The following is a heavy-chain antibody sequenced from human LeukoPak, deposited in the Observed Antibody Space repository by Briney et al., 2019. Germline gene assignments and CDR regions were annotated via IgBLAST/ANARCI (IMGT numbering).Heavy chain of an antibody. V-gene: IGHV4-4*07. D-gene: IGHD4-11*01. CDR2: IYSSGST. Sequence: SETLSFTCTVSGGSISSYYWNWIRQPAGKGLEWIGRIYSSGSTNYHPSLKSRVTISVDTSKNQFSLKLSSVTAADTAVYYCARQEGPTVTTTGFDYWGQGTLVTVSS. CDR1: GGSISSYY. CDR3: ARQEGPTVTTTGFDY. J-gene: IGHJ4*02.